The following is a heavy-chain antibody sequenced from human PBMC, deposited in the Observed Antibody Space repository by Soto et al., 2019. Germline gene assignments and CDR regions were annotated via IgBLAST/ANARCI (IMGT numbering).Heavy chain of an antibody. J-gene: IGHJ6*02. CDR1: GFTFSNAW. Sequence: NPGGSLRLSCAASGFTFSNAWMNWVRQAPGKGLEWVGRIKSKTDGGTTDYAAPVKGRFTISRDDSKNTLYLQMNSLKTEDTAVYYCTTDNRITIFGVVTNYGMDVWGQGTTVTVSS. CDR2: IKSKTDGGTT. CDR3: TTDNRITIFGVVTNYGMDV. D-gene: IGHD3-3*01. V-gene: IGHV3-15*07.